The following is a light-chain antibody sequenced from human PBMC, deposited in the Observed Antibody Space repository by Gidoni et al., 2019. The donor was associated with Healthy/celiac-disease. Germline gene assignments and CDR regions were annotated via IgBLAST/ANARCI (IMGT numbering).Light chain of an antibody. Sequence: EIVLTQSPATLSLSPGERATLSCRARHRVSSSLAGYQQKPGQAPRLLIYDASNRATGIPARFRSSGSWTDFTLTISSLEPEDFAVYYCQQRSNWPLTFGGGTKVEIK. CDR1: HRVSSS. CDR3: QQRSNWPLT. J-gene: IGKJ4*01. CDR2: DAS. V-gene: IGKV3-11*01.